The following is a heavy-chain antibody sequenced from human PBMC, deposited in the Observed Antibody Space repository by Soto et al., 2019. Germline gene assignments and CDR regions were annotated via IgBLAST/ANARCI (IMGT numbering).Heavy chain of an antibody. Sequence: QVQLVESGGGLVKPGGSLRLSCAASGFTFNDHYMTWIRQAPGKGLEWVSFISSDSIYTNSADSVKGRFTISRDNAKNLLYLQMTSLRVEDTAVYYCARDSTGSGLDYGMDVWGQGTTVALSS. J-gene: IGHJ6*02. CDR1: GFTFNDHY. CDR2: ISSDSIYT. D-gene: IGHD3-10*01. V-gene: IGHV3-11*06. CDR3: ARDSTGSGLDYGMDV.